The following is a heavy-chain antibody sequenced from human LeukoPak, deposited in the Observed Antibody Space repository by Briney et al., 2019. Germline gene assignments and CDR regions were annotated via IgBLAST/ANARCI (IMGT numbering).Heavy chain of an antibody. CDR2: ISSSSSYI. Sequence: GGSLRLSCAASGCTFSSYSMNWVRQAPGKGLEWVSSISSSSSYIYYADSVKGRFTISRDNAKNSLYLQMNSLRAEDTAVYYCARDKYYDSSGYYLGYMDVWGKGTTVTVSS. J-gene: IGHJ6*03. D-gene: IGHD3-22*01. V-gene: IGHV3-21*01. CDR1: GCTFSSYS. CDR3: ARDKYYDSSGYYLGYMDV.